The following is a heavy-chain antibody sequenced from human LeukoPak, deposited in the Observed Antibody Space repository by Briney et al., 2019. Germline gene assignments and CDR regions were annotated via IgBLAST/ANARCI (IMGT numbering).Heavy chain of an antibody. CDR1: GFTFSSYA. Sequence: GGSLRLSCAASGFTFSSYAMHWVRQAPGKGLEWVAVISYDGSNKYYADSVKGRFTISRDNSKNTLYLQMNSLRAEDTAVYYCARDLIREYSSSPSDYWGQGTLVTVSS. V-gene: IGHV3-30-3*01. CDR2: ISYDGSNK. CDR3: ARDLIREYSSSPSDY. D-gene: IGHD6-6*01. J-gene: IGHJ4*02.